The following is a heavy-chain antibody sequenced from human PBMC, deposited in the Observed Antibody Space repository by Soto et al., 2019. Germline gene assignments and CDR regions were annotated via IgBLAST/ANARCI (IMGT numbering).Heavy chain of an antibody. CDR1: GSTFSNAW. D-gene: IGHD3-16*02. CDR2: IKSKTDGGTT. J-gene: IGHJ4*02. V-gene: IGHV3-15*01. CDR3: STYDYIWGTDRYRWAY. Sequence: EVQLVESGGDLVKPGGSLRLSCAASGSTFSNAWMTWVRKAPGRGREGVGHIKSKTDGGTTHYAAPVEGRFTISRDDSKNTLYLHMNSLKTEDTAVYYCSTYDYIWGTDRYRWAYWGQGTLVTVSS.